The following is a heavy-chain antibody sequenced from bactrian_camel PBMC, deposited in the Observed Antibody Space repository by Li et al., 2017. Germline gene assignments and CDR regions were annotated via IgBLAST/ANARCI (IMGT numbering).Heavy chain of an antibody. Sequence: QVQLVESGGGSVQAGGSLRLSCAASGYTHSIDCMGWFRQAPGKGLEWVSSISTQGGSTFYADSVRGRFTVSRDNAKNTLYLQMNALQTEDTAVYYCVTEGIDSNGGYTYIFGFGYWGQGTQVTVS. D-gene: IGHD2*01. V-gene: IGHV3S1*01. CDR3: VTEGIDSNGGYTYIFGFGY. CDR1: GYTHSIDC. J-gene: IGHJ6*01. CDR2: ISTQGGST.